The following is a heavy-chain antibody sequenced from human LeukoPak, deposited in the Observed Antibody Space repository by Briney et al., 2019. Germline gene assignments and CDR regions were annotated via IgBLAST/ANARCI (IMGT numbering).Heavy chain of an antibody. CDR1: GFTFSSFA. J-gene: IGHJ3*02. D-gene: IGHD1-1*01. CDR3: ALNGREVPSGAFDI. Sequence: SGGSLRLSCAASGFTFSSFAMNWVRQAPGKGLEWVSAISGSGGRTYYADSVKGRFTISRDNSKNTLYLQMSSLRAEDTAVYYCALNGREVPSGAFDIWGQGTMVTVSS. V-gene: IGHV3-23*01. CDR2: ISGSGGRT.